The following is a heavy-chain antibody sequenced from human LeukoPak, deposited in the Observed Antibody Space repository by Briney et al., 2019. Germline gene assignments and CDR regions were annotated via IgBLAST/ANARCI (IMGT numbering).Heavy chain of an antibody. D-gene: IGHD3-16*02. V-gene: IGHV1-69*04. CDR3: ARGSRMITFGGVIWDYFDN. Sequence: SVKVSCKASGGTFSSYGFNWVRQAPGQGPEWMGRIIPLLGIESYSRKFQGRVTITADKSTSTAYMELSSLRSDDTAVYYCARGSRMITFGGVIWDYFDNWGQGTLVTVSS. J-gene: IGHJ4*02. CDR2: IIPLLGIE. CDR1: GGTFSSYG.